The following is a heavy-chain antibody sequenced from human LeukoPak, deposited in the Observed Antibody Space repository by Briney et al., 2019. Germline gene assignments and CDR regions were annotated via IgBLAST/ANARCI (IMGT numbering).Heavy chain of an antibody. CDR3: AKDINSVGATGFFDY. D-gene: IGHD1-26*01. J-gene: IGHJ4*02. CDR2: ISWNSGSI. V-gene: IGHV3-9*01. CDR1: GFTFDDYA. Sequence: GRSLRLSCAASGFTFDDYAMHWVRQAPGNGLEWVSGISWNSGSIGYADSVKGRFTISRDNAKNSLYLQMNSLRAEDTALYYCAKDINSVGATGFFDYWGQGTLVTVSS.